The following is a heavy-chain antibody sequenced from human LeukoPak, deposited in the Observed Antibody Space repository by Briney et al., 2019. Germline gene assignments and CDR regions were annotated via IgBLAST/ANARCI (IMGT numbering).Heavy chain of an antibody. V-gene: IGHV3-15*01. CDR2: IKSKTDGETT. Sequence: PGGSLRLSCATSGFTFSYAWLIWVRQTPGKGLEWVGRIKSKTDGETTDYAAPVQGRFTISRDDSKNTLYLQMNSLKTEDTAVYFCTTPVGYWGQGTLVTASS. CDR1: GFTFSYAW. CDR3: TTPVGY. J-gene: IGHJ4*02.